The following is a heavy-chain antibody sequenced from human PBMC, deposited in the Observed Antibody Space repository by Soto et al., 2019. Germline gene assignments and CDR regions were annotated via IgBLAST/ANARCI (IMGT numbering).Heavy chain of an antibody. V-gene: IGHV4-31*03. J-gene: IGHJ4*02. CDR2: ITGSP. Sequence: QVQLQESGPGLVEPSQTLSLTCTVSGASVSSASYHWSWIRQHPGKGLEWIGYITGSPYYNPSLKSRVTISLDTSRNHFSLELSYVTAADTAVYYCATLTAGGSGRGYWGQGTLGTVSS. CDR1: GASVSSASYH. CDR3: ATLTAGGSGRGY. D-gene: IGHD5-12*01.